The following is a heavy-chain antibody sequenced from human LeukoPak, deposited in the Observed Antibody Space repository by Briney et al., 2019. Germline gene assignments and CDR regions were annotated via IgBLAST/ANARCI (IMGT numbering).Heavy chain of an antibody. CDR3: AKDFTYDFWSGYFDY. CDR2: ISYDGSNK. V-gene: IGHV3-30*18. J-gene: IGHJ4*02. CDR1: GFALSSYG. Sequence: GGSLRLSCAASGFALSSYGMHWVRQAPGKGLERVAVISYDGSNKYYADSVKGRFTISRDNSKNTLYLQMNSLRAEDTAVYYCAKDFTYDFWSGYFDYWGQGTLVTVSS. D-gene: IGHD3-3*01.